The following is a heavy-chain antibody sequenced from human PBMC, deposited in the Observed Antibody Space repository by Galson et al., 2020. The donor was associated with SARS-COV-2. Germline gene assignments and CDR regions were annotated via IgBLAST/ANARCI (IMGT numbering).Heavy chain of an antibody. CDR2: ISYEGSKK. V-gene: IGHV3-30*04. J-gene: IGHJ4*02. Sequence: GGSLRLSCAASGFSFNNYPMHWVRQAPGRGLEWLAVISYEGSKKYYADSLRGRFTVSRDFPTDTLYLQMSSLTVEDSAIYYCAKINTIFWFGEGRGAMDSWGQGTRVTVTS. D-gene: IGHD3-10*01. CDR3: AKINTIFWFGEGRGAMDS. CDR1: GFSFNNYP.